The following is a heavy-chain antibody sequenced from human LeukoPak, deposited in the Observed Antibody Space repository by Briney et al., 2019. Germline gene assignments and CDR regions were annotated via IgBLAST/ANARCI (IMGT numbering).Heavy chain of an antibody. Sequence: SETLSLTCTVSGGSISSYYWSWIRQPPGKGLEWIGYIYYSGSTNYNPSLKSRVTISVDTSKNQFSLKLSSVTAADTAVYYCARVSWEGNAFDIWGQGTMVTVSS. J-gene: IGHJ3*02. V-gene: IGHV4-59*08. CDR1: GGSISSYY. D-gene: IGHD1-26*01. CDR2: IYYSGST. CDR3: ARVSWEGNAFDI.